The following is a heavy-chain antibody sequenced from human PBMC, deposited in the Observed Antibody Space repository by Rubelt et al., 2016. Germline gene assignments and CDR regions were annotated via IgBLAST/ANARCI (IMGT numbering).Heavy chain of an antibody. CDR1: GGSIRSSDYY. CDR3: VRLGDCSSITCYGDD. Sequence: QVQLQGSGPGLVKPSETLSLTCTVSGGSIRSSDYYWGWIRQPPGKGLEWIGNIYYSGSTYYNPSLKSRITISVDTSKNQFPRKLRCVTAAETDVYYCVRLGDCSSITCYGDDWGQGTLVTVSS. CDR2: IYYSGST. V-gene: IGHV4-39*01. D-gene: IGHD2-2*01. J-gene: IGHJ4*02.